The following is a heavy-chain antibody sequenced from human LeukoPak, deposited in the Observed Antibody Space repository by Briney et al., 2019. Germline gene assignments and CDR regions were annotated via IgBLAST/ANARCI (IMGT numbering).Heavy chain of an antibody. Sequence: SETLSLTCTVSGASISSYDLSWIRQPPGKGLEWLGDIYYSGSTNYNPSLKSRVTMSVDTSKNQLSLNLNSVTAADTAVYYCARLTDKSSDYYFFFDYWGQGTLVTVSS. CDR3: ARLTDKSSDYYFFFDY. V-gene: IGHV4-59*01. J-gene: IGHJ4*02. CDR2: IYYSGST. CDR1: GASISSYD. D-gene: IGHD3-22*01.